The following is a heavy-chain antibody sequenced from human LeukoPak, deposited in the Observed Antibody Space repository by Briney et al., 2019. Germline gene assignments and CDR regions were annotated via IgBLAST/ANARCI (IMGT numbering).Heavy chain of an antibody. D-gene: IGHD3-9*01. CDR1: GFSFTDYP. J-gene: IGHJ4*02. V-gene: IGHV3-48*02. CDR3: ATDQRYAFDY. Sequence: GGSLRLSCATSGFSFTDYPMNWVRQAPGKGLEWISNIRTTAEGAKYAYYADSVKGRVTISRDDGKNTLYLYMNSLRDDDTAVYHCATDQRYAFDYWGQGILVTVSS. CDR2: IRTTAEGAKYA.